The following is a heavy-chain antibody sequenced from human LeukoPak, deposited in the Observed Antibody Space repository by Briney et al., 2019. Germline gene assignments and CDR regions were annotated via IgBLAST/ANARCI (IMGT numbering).Heavy chain of an antibody. V-gene: IGHV1-2*02. CDR1: GYTFTGYY. CDR3: ARETDYYDSSGYYRTYNWFDP. D-gene: IGHD3-22*01. J-gene: IGHJ5*02. Sequence: ASVKVSCKASGYTFTGYYMHWVRQAPAQGLEWMGLINPNSGGTNYSQKFQSRVTMTRDTSISTAYMELSRLRSDDTAVYYCARETDYYDSSGYYRTYNWFDPWGQGTLVTVSS. CDR2: INPNSGGT.